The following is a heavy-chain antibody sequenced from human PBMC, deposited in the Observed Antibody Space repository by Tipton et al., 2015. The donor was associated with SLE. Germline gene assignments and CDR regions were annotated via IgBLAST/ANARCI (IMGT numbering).Heavy chain of an antibody. CDR1: GFTFSSFA. D-gene: IGHD3-10*01. Sequence: SLRLSCAGSGFTFSSFAMSWVRQAPGKGLEWVSGISGGGATTYYADSVRGRFTISRDNSKNMLYLQMNSLRAEDTAVYYCAKGNGVIWFGAERYFQHWGQGTLVTVSS. CDR2: ISGGGATT. CDR3: AKGNGVIWFGAERYFQH. J-gene: IGHJ1*01. V-gene: IGHV3-23*01.